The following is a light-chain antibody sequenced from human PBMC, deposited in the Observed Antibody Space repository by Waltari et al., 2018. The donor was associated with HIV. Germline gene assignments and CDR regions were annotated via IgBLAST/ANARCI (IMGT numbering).Light chain of an antibody. CDR2: QDT. Sequence: SYDLTQPPSVSVSSGQTATVTCSGVNLGHKYVSWYQQRSGQSPVLVIYQDTKRPPGIPERFFGSTAENTATLTSDETQPLDEAHYSCQAWDSGTIVFGGGTNLTVL. V-gene: IGLV3-1*01. J-gene: IGLJ3*02. CDR3: QAWDSGTIV. CDR1: NLGHKY.